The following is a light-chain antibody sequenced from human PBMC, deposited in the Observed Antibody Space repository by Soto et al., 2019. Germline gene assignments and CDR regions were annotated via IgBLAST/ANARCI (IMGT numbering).Light chain of an antibody. J-gene: IGKJ1*01. Sequence: EVVLSQSPCTLSLSPGERATLSCRASQSVSSSYLAWYQQKPGQAPRLLIYVASSRATGIPDRFSGSGSGTDFTLTISRLEPEDFAVYYCQQYGSSGTFGQGTKVDNK. CDR1: QSVSSSY. CDR2: VAS. CDR3: QQYGSSGT. V-gene: IGKV3-20*01.